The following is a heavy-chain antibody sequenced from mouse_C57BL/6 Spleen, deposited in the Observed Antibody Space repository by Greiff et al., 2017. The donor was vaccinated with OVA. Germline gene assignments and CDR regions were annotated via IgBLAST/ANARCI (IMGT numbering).Heavy chain of an antibody. D-gene: IGHD4-1*01. J-gene: IGHJ4*01. CDR3: ARGDRLGHGRGAMDY. CDR1: GFTFSDYG. CDR2: ISSGSSTI. V-gene: IGHV5-17*01. Sequence: EVHLVESGGGLVKPGGSLKLSCAASGFTFSDYGMHWVRQAPEKGLEWVAYISSGSSTIYYADTVKGRFTISSDNAKNTLFMQMTILRSEYTAMYDCARGDRLGHGRGAMDYWGQGTSVTVSS.